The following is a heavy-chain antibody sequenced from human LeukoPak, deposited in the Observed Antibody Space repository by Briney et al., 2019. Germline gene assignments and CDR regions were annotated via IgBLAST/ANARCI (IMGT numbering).Heavy chain of an antibody. CDR2: IYYSGST. D-gene: IGHD4-17*01. Sequence: SETLSLTCTVSGGSISSSSYYWGWIRQPPGRGLEWIGSIYYSGSTYYNPSLKSRVTISVDTSKNQFSLKLSSVTAADTAVYYCAIDYGDYYAYFDYWGQGTLVTVSS. J-gene: IGHJ4*02. CDR3: AIDYGDYYAYFDY. V-gene: IGHV4-39*02. CDR1: GGSISSSSYY.